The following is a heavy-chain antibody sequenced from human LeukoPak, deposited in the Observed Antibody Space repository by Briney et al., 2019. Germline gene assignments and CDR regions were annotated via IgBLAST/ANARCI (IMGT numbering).Heavy chain of an antibody. CDR1: GGSISSSSYY. CDR2: IYYSGST. D-gene: IGHD3-9*01. CDR3: GRRPFYDILTGYYSRGMDV. J-gene: IGHJ6*02. V-gene: IGHV4-39*01. Sequence: PSETLSLTCTVSGGSISSSSYYWGWIRQPPGKGLEGVGSIYYSGSTYYTACIKSRVTISVNTSKNQFSMKLSSVTAADTAVYYCGRRPFYDILTGYYSRGMDVWGQGTTVTVSS.